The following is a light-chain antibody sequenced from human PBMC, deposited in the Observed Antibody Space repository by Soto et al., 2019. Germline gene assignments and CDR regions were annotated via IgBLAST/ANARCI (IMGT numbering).Light chain of an antibody. CDR2: DAS. V-gene: IGKV3-11*01. CDR1: QTLSSS. J-gene: IGKJ1*01. Sequence: IVLTQSPVTLALSPGESAVLSCRASQTLSSSLAWYQHKPGQAPRLFIYDASKRAPVIPARFTGSGSGTHFTLTISSLEPEDIAVYYCQVRDVWPSFGQGTKV. CDR3: QVRDVWPS.